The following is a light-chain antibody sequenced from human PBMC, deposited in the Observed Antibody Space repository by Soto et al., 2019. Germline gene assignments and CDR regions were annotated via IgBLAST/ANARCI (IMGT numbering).Light chain of an antibody. V-gene: IGKV3-20*01. CDR1: QNVDSNY. Sequence: EIVFTLSPGTLSLSSREEATLSCRASQNVDSNYLAWYQQKPGQAPRNILFGASGRATGIPARFSGGGSGTDSTLKISSLEPEDFAVYYCQQYGSLSWTFGQGTKLEIK. CDR3: QQYGSLSWT. J-gene: IGKJ1*01. CDR2: GAS.